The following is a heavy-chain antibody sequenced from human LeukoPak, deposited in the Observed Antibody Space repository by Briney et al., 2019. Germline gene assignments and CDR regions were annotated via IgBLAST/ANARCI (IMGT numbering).Heavy chain of an antibody. D-gene: IGHD5-12*01. CDR3: VRRDSGWNYFDY. CDR1: GGSNNSHY. V-gene: IGHV4-59*08. Sequence: KASETLSLTCAVSGGSNNSHYWGWIRQPPGKGLQWVGDIYYTGKNNYNPSLKSRVTISLDTSKDHLSLNLTSVLAADTAIYYCVRRDSGWNYFDYWGQGILVTVSS. J-gene: IGHJ4*02. CDR2: IYYTGKN.